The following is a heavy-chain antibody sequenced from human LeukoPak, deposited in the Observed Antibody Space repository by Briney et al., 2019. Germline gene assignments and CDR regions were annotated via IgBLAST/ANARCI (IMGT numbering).Heavy chain of an antibody. D-gene: IGHD3-22*01. CDR2: INTSGGST. J-gene: IGHJ4*02. V-gene: IGHV3-23*01. CDR1: GFTFSSYA. CDR3: AIMHPYYDGNGYWVQ. Sequence: PGESLRLSCAASGFTFSSYAMSWVRQAPGKGLEWVSGINTSGGSTAYADSVKGRFTISRDNPRNTLYMQMNSLRAEDTALYYRAIMHPYYDGNGYWVQWGQGTLVTVSS.